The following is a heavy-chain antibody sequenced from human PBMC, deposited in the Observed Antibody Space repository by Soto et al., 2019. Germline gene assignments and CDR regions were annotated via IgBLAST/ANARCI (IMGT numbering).Heavy chain of an antibody. J-gene: IGHJ6*02. V-gene: IGHV3-30*18. CDR1: GFTFSSYG. CDR2: ISYDGSNK. Sequence: QVQLVESGGGVVQPGRSLRLSCAASGFTFSSYGMHWVRQAPGKGLEWVAVISYDGSNKNYADSVKGRFTICRDNSKNTQYLQMNSLRAEDTAVYYCAKEVWSGPMDVCGQGTKVTVSS. CDR3: AKEVWSGPMDV. D-gene: IGHD3-3*01.